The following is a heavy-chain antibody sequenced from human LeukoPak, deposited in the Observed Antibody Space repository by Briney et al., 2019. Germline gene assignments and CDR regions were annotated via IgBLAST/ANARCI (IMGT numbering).Heavy chain of an antibody. CDR1: GFTFRNYN. CDR3: ARQRGYCSSGVCRGWFDP. Sequence: GGSLRLSCAASGFTFRNYNMNWVRQAPGKGLEWVSSISESSSFIQYADSLKGRFAISRDNAKYSLYLQMNSLRAEDTAVYYCARQRGYCSSGVCRGWFDPWGQGTLVTVSS. CDR2: ISESSSFI. J-gene: IGHJ5*02. D-gene: IGHD2-8*01. V-gene: IGHV3-21*01.